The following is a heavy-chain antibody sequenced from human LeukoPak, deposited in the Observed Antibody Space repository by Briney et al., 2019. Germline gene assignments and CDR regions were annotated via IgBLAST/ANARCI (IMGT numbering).Heavy chain of an antibody. J-gene: IGHJ6*03. D-gene: IGHD3-10*01. CDR2: IYTSGST. CDR1: GGSISRGTYY. Sequence: SETLPLTCTVSGGSISRGTYYWSWIRQPAGKGLEWIGRIYTSGSTNYNPSLKSRVTILVDTSKNQFSLKLSSVTAADTAVYYCARVEEGYGSGRRENYYYYYMDVWGKGTTVTISS. CDR3: ARVEEGYGSGRRENYYYYYMDV. V-gene: IGHV4-61*02.